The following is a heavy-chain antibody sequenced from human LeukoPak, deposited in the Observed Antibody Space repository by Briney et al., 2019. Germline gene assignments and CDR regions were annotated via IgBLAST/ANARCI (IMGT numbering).Heavy chain of an antibody. J-gene: IGHJ5*02. CDR1: GGTFSSYA. D-gene: IGHD3-10*01. CDR3: ARDQGGGLYGSGLAIDP. V-gene: IGHV1-69*13. CDR2: IIPIFGTA. Sequence: SVKVSCKASGGTFSSYAISWVRQAPGQGLEWMGGIIPIFGTANYAQKFQGRVTITADESTSTAYMELSSLRSEDTAVYYCARDQGGGLYGSGLAIDPWGQGTLVTVSS.